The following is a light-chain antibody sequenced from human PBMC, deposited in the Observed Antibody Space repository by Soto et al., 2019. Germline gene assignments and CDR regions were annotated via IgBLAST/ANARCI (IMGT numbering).Light chain of an antibody. J-gene: IGKJ5*01. CDR3: QQNYSPPPIT. CDR2: AAS. CDR1: QSIANY. Sequence: DIQMTQSPSSLSASVGGRVTITCRASQSIANYLNWYQQKPGKAPKLLIYAASSLQSGVPSKFSGSGFGTDFTLTISSLQTEDVATYYCQQNYSPPPITFGQGTRLEIK. V-gene: IGKV1-39*01.